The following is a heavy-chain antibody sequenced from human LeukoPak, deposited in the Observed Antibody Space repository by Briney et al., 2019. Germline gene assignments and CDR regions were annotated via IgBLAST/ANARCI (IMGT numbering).Heavy chain of an antibody. CDR1: GFTFDDYA. Sequence: PGRSLRLSCAASGFTFDDYAMHWVRQAPGKGLEWVSGISWNSGSIGYADSVKGRFTISRDNAKNSLYLQMNSLRAEDTALYYCAKAYTGSGWYEPFDYWGQGTLVTVSS. CDR2: ISWNSGSI. J-gene: IGHJ4*02. CDR3: AKAYTGSGWYEPFDY. V-gene: IGHV3-9*01. D-gene: IGHD6-19*01.